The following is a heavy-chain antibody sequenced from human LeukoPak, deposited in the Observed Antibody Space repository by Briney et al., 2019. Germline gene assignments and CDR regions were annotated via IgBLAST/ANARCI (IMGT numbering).Heavy chain of an antibody. CDR2: ISGSGGST. J-gene: IGHJ4*02. CDR1: GFTFSTYA. D-gene: IGHD3-3*01. CDR3: AKLYYDFWSGYPDY. Sequence: GGSLRLSCAASGFTFSTYAMSWVRQAPGKGLEWVLGISGSGGSTYYADSVKGRFTISRDNSKNTLYLQMNSLRAEDTAVYYCAKLYYDFWSGYPDYWGQGTLVTVSS. V-gene: IGHV3-23*01.